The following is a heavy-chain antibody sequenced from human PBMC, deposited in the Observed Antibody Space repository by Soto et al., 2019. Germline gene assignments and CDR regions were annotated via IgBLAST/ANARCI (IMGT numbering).Heavy chain of an antibody. D-gene: IGHD2-2*01. V-gene: IGHV3-23*01. CDR1: GFTFSSFA. CDR3: AKLDLGYCSSTSCRAFDP. J-gene: IGHJ5*02. CDR2: ISGSGGST. Sequence: GGSLRLSCAASGFTFSSFAMSWVRQAPGKVLEWVSGISGSGGSTYHADSVKGRFTISRDNSKNTLYLQMNSLRAEDTAVYYCAKLDLGYCSSTSCRAFDPWGQGTLVNVSS.